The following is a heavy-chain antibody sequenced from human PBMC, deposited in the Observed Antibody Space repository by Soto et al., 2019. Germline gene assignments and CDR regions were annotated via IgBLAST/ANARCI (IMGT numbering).Heavy chain of an antibody. Sequence: GGSLRLSCEASGFTFSSYGMHWVRQAPGKGLEWVAVISYDGSNKHYADSVKGRFTISRDNSKNTLYLQMNSLRAEDTAVYYCAKQISRYCGGDCYSPYYYYYGMDVWGQGTTVTVSS. J-gene: IGHJ6*02. CDR3: AKQISRYCGGDCYSPYYYYYGMDV. CDR2: ISYDGSNK. D-gene: IGHD2-21*02. V-gene: IGHV3-30*18. CDR1: GFTFSSYG.